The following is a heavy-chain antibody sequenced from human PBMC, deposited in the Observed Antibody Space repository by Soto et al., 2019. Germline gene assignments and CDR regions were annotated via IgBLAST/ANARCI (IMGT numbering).Heavy chain of an antibody. D-gene: IGHD6-6*01. CDR2: ISAYNGDT. CDR1: GYTFTNYG. V-gene: IGHV1-18*01. CDR3: AIVRPLVGYFYYYIDV. J-gene: IGHJ6*03. Sequence: QVQLLQSGAEVKKPGASVKVSCKASGYTFTNYGITWVRQAPGQGLEWMGWISAYNGDTHYTQRLKGRVTMTRDTSTSTAYMELRGLRSDETAVYYCAIVRPLVGYFYYYIDVWGKGATVSVSS.